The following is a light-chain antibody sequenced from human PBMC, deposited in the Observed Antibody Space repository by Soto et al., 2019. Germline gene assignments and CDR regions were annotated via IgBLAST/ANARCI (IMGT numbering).Light chain of an antibody. CDR1: QSVSSNS. V-gene: IGKV3-20*01. CDR2: GAS. J-gene: IGKJ2*01. CDR3: QQYSSSWYT. Sequence: EVVLTQSPGTLSLSPGERATLSCRASQSVSSNSLVWYQQKLGQAPRLLIYGASNRATGIPDRFSASRSGTDFTLTISRLEPEDFAMYYCQQYSSSWYTFGQGTKVEVK.